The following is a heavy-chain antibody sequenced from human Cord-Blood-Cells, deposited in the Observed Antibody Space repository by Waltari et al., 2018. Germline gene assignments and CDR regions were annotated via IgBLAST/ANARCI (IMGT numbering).Heavy chain of an antibody. J-gene: IGHJ4*02. CDR1: GFTVSSNY. CDR3: ARDRSGYDGGMP. V-gene: IGHV3-53*01. D-gene: IGHD5-12*01. CDR2: IYSGGST. Sequence: EVQLVESGGGLIQHGGSLRLSCAASGFTVSSNYMSWVRQAPGKGLEWVSVIYSGGSTYYADSVKCRFTISGDNSKNTLYLQMNSLRAEDTAVYYCARDRSGYDGGMPWGQGTLVTVSS.